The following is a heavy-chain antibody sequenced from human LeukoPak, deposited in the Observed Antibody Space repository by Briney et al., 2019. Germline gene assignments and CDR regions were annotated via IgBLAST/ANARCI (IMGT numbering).Heavy chain of an antibody. CDR3: ARENSGSYREFDY. V-gene: IGHV4-4*07. J-gene: IGHJ4*02. D-gene: IGHD1-26*01. CDR2: IYTSGST. Sequence: SETLSLTCTVSGGSMNNYYWSWIRQPAGKGLEWIGRIYTSGSTNYNPSLKSRVTMSVDTSKNQFSLKLSSVTAADTAVFYCARENSGSYREFDYWGQGTLVTVSS. CDR1: GGSMNNYY.